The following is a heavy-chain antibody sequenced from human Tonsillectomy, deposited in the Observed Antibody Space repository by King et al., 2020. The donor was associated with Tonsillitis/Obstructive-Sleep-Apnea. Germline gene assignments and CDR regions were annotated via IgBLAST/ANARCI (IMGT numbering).Heavy chain of an antibody. D-gene: IGHD2-2*01. Sequence: EVQLVESGGGLVKPGGSLRLSCAASGFSFSITWMNWVRQAPGKGLEWVGRGKSKPDGETTDYAAPVKGRFTISRDDSENTLYLQMNSLKTEDTAVYYCTADTYRSSAQAFDYWGQGTLVTVSS. CDR1: GFSFSITW. J-gene: IGHJ4*02. CDR3: TADTYRSSAQAFDY. CDR2: GKSKPDGETT. V-gene: IGHV3-15*01.